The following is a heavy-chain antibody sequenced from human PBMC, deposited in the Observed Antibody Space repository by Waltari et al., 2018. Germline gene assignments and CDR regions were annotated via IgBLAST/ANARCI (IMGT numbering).Heavy chain of an antibody. CDR3: ARDSTDYGDYERLFDY. V-gene: IGHV4-39*07. CDR2: IYYSGST. Sequence: QLQLQESGPGLVKPSETLSLTCTVPGGSISSSSYYWGWIRQPPGKGLEWIGSIYYSGSTYYNPSLKSRVTISVDTSKNQFSLKLSSVTAADTAVYYCARDSTDYGDYERLFDYWGQGTLVTVSS. J-gene: IGHJ4*02. D-gene: IGHD4-17*01. CDR1: GGSISSSSYY.